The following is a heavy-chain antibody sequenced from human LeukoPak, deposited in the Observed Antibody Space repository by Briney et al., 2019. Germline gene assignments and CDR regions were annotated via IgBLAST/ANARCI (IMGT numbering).Heavy chain of an antibody. Sequence: PGRSLRLSCAGSGFIFSRPPMHWIRQTPGKGLEWVAGISYDGKSEHYADSVKDRFTISRDNSKNTLYLQMNSLKPEDTAVYYCAREGTSSGHCGNFDCWGQGSLVTVSS. J-gene: IGHJ4*02. D-gene: IGHD3-22*01. CDR3: AREGTSSGHCGNFDC. CDR2: ISYDGKSE. V-gene: IGHV3-30*04. CDR1: GFIFSRPP.